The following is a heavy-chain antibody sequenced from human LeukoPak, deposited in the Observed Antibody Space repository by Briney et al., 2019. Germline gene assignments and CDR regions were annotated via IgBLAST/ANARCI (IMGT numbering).Heavy chain of an antibody. Sequence: SETLSLTCTVSGGSISSYYWSWIRQPPGKGLEWIGYIYYSGSTNYNPSLKSRVTISVDTSKNQFSLKLSSVTAADTAVYYCARVITIFGVVIIEPEAFDIWGQGTMVTVSS. D-gene: IGHD3-3*01. V-gene: IGHV4-59*01. CDR2: IYYSGST. J-gene: IGHJ3*02. CDR3: ARVITIFGVVIIEPEAFDI. CDR1: GGSISSYY.